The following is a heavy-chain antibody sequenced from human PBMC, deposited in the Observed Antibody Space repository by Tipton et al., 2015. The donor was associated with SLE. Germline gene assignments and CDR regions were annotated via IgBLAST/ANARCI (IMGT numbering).Heavy chain of an antibody. V-gene: IGHV4-31*02. J-gene: IGHJ3*02. CDR3: AREDRINTERGVIMDAFDI. CDR2: IHFTGST. D-gene: IGHD3-10*01. Sequence: LSLSCTVSGGSISNTYFFWTWIRQRPGKGLEWIGNIHFTGSTYYNPALKSRLTISLDTSKNQFSLELSSVTAADTAVYYCAREDRINTERGVIMDAFDIWGQGTMVTVSS. CDR1: GGSISNTYFF.